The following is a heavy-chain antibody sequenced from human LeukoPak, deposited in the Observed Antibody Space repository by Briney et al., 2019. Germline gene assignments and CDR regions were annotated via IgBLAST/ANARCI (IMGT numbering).Heavy chain of an antibody. V-gene: IGHV3-15*01. CDR1: GFTFSNAW. J-gene: IGHJ4*02. Sequence: KPGGSLRLSCAASGFTFSNAWMNWVRQAPGKGLEWVGRIKSQTDGGTIDYAVTVKGRFTISRDDSKNTLYLQMDSLKTEDTAIYYCTKNSASYSYDYWGQGTLVTVSS. CDR2: IKSQTDGGTI. D-gene: IGHD1-26*01. CDR3: TKNSASYSYDY.